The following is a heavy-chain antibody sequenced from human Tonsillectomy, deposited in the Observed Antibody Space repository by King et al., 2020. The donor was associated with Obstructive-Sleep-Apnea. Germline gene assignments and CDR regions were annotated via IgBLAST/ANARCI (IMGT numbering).Heavy chain of an antibody. CDR1: GFTFSSYA. J-gene: IGHJ3*02. D-gene: IGHD3-22*01. CDR2: ISGVGGST. CDR3: AHVLNPHYYDSSGGGDI. Sequence: VQLVESGGGLVQPGGSLRLSCAASGFTFSSYAMSWVRQAPGKGLEWVSAISGVGGSTYYADSVKGRFTISGDNSKNTLYLKMNSLRAEDTAVYYCAHVLNPHYYDSSGGGDIWGQGTMVTVSS. V-gene: IGHV3-23*04.